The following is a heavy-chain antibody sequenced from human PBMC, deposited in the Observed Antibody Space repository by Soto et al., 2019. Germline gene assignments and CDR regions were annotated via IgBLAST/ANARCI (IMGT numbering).Heavy chain of an antibody. CDR2: IRSKAYGGTT. CDR1: GFTFGDYA. CDR3: TRERVYYYDSSGYYADAFDI. D-gene: IGHD3-22*01. Sequence: LRLSCTASGFTFGDYAMSWVRQAPGKGLEWVGFIRSKAYGGTTEYAASVKGRFTISRDDSKSIAYLQMNSLKTEDTAVYYCTRERVYYYDSSGYYADAFDIWGQGTMVTVSS. J-gene: IGHJ3*02. V-gene: IGHV3-49*04.